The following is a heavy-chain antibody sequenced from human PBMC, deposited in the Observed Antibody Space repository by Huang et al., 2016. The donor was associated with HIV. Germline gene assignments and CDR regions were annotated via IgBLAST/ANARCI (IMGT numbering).Heavy chain of an antibody. D-gene: IGHD2-8*02. Sequence: QLQLQESGPGLVKPSETLSLTCTVSGGPISISSHYWGWIRQPPGKGREWIGSIDYSGATHHNPSLKSRVTMSVDASKSQISLNLISVTAADTALYYCVGYCTGGTCFEAFDIWGQGTRVTVSS. CDR2: IDYSGAT. CDR3: VGYCTGGTCFEAFDI. V-gene: IGHV4-39*01. J-gene: IGHJ3*02. CDR1: GGPISISSHY.